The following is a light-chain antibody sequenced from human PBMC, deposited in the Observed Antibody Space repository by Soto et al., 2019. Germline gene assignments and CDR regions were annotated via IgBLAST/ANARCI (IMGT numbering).Light chain of an antibody. J-gene: IGLJ3*02. CDR2: EVS. V-gene: IGLV2-23*02. CDR3: CSYAGSSTFWV. Sequence: QSALTQPASVSGSPGQSITISCTGNSSDVGSYNLVSWYQQHPGKAPKLMIYEVSKRPSGVSNRFSGSKSGNTASLTISGLQAEDEADYYCCSYAGSSTFWVFGGGTKRTVL. CDR1: SSDVGSYNL.